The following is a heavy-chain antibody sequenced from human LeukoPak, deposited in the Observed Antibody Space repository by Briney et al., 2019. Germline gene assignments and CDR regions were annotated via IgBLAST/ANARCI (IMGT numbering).Heavy chain of an antibody. D-gene: IGHD6-13*01. CDR2: IWYDESNK. Sequence: GGSLRLSCAASGFTISGYGRQWLRQAPGMGLEWVTVIWYDESNKSYADSVKGRFTISRDNSKNTLYLQMNSLRADDTAVYYCARDRYSSSWYYFDYWGQGTLVTVSS. CDR1: GFTISGYG. J-gene: IGHJ4*02. V-gene: IGHV3-33*01. CDR3: ARDRYSSSWYYFDY.